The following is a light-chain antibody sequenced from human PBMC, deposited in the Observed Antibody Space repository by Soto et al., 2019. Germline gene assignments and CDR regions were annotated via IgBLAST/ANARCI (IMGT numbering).Light chain of an antibody. Sequence: EIVMTQSPATLSVSPGERATLSCRASQSVTSNLAWYQQTPGQAPRLLIYGASTRATGIPARFSASGSGTEFTLTISSLQSEAFAVYYCQQYDNWLGTFGQGTKVEVK. CDR2: GAS. CDR3: QQYDNWLGT. J-gene: IGKJ1*01. CDR1: QSVTSN. V-gene: IGKV3D-15*01.